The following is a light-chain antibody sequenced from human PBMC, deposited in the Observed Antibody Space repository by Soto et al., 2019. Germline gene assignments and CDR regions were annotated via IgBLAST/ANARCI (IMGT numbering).Light chain of an antibody. CDR1: SSYVGSYTL. CDR3: CSYADGSTVM. J-gene: IGLJ3*02. V-gene: IGLV2-23*01. Sequence: QSVLTQPASVSGSPGQSITISCTATSSYVGSYTLVSWYQQHPGKAPKLIIYDDSQRPSGVSDRFSASTSANTASLTISGLLTDDEADYYCCSYADGSTVMFGGGTKLTVL. CDR2: DDS.